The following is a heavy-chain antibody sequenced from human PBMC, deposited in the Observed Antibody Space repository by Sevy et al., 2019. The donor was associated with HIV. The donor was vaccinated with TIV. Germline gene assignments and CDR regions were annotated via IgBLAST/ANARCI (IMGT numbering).Heavy chain of an antibody. CDR3: ARDSGLQLFRY. Sequence: GGSLRLSCAASGFSFSSYGMHWVRQAPGKGLEWVALVWYDGSDKYDADSVKGRFTISRDNSKNTLYLQMNSLRVEDTAVYYCARDSGLQLFRYWGQGTLVTVSS. CDR2: VWYDGSDK. J-gene: IGHJ4*02. V-gene: IGHV3-33*01. CDR1: GFSFSSYG. D-gene: IGHD1-1*01.